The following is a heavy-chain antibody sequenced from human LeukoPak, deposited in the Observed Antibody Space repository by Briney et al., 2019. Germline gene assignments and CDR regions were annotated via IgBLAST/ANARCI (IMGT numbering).Heavy chain of an antibody. V-gene: IGHV4-61*09. Sequence: SETLSLTCTVSGGSISSGSYYCSWIRQPAGKALEWIGHIYTSGSTSYNPSLQSRVTISVDTSSHQFSLKVTSVTAADTAVYYCARVGGSVGWYGTIDSWGQGTLVTVSS. D-gene: IGHD6-19*01. CDR1: GGSISSGSYY. CDR3: ARVGGSVGWYGTIDS. CDR2: IYTSGST. J-gene: IGHJ4*02.